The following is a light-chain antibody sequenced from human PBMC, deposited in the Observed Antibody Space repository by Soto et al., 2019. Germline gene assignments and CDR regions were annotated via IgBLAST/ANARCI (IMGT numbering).Light chain of an antibody. Sequence: QLVLTQSPSASASLGASVKLTCTLTSGHSNYAIAWHQQQPEKGPRYLMNLNSDGSHTKGDGIPDRFSCSSSGAERYLTNSSHPSEDEADYYCQTWATGIRVFGGGTKLTVL. CDR2: LNSDGSH. CDR1: SGHSNYA. J-gene: IGLJ3*02. CDR3: QTWATGIRV. V-gene: IGLV4-69*01.